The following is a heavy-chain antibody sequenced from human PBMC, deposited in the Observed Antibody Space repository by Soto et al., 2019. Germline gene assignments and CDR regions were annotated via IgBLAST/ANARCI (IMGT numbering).Heavy chain of an antibody. CDR1: GGTFSSYA. D-gene: IGHD3-22*01. J-gene: IGHJ4*02. Sequence: GASVKVSCKASGGTFSSYAISWVRQAPGQGLEWMGGIIPIFGTANYAQKFQGRVTITADESTSTAYMELSSLRSEDTAVYYCARPYYDSSGLYSGYFDYWGQGTLVTVSS. CDR2: IIPIFGTA. V-gene: IGHV1-69*13. CDR3: ARPYYDSSGLYSGYFDY.